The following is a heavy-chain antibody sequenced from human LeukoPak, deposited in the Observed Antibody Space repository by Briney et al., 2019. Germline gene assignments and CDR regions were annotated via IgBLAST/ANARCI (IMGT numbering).Heavy chain of an antibody. CDR1: GGSISSSSYY. Sequence: SETLSLTCTVSGGSISSSSYYWGWIRQPPGKGQEWIGSIYYSGSTYYNPSLKSRVTISVDTSKNQFSLKLSSVTAADTAVYYCARSLDHAFDIWGQRTKVTVSS. CDR2: IYYSGST. D-gene: IGHD1-1*01. V-gene: IGHV4-39*07. CDR3: ARSLDHAFDI. J-gene: IGHJ3*02.